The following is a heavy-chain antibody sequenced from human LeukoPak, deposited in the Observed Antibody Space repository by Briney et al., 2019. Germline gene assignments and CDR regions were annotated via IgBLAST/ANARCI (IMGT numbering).Heavy chain of an antibody. D-gene: IGHD2-8*01. Sequence: ASVKVSCKASGYTFTSYYMHWVRQAPGQGLEWMGIINPSGGSTSYAQKFQGRVTMTRDTSTSTVYMELSSLRSEDTAVYYCASDRAPNGVSYYYGMDVWGQGTTVTVSS. J-gene: IGHJ6*02. V-gene: IGHV1-46*01. CDR3: ASDRAPNGVSYYYGMDV. CDR2: INPSGGST. CDR1: GYTFTSYY.